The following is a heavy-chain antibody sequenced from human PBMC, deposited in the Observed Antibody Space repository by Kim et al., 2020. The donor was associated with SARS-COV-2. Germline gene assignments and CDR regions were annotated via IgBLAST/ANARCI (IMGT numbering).Heavy chain of an antibody. CDR2: ILSDGRSK. Sequence: GVSLRLSCVASGFMFNNYGMYWVRQAPGKGLEWVAGILSDGRSKYHVDSVKGRFTISRDNSKNTLYLQMNTLRVEDTAVYYCARGESGSYSDWGQGTLVT. CDR3: ARGESGSYSD. CDR1: GFMFNNYG. D-gene: IGHD1-26*01. V-gene: IGHV3-33*01. J-gene: IGHJ4*02.